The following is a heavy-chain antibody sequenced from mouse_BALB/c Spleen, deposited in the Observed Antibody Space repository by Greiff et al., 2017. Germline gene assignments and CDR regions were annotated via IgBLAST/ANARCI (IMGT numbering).Heavy chain of an antibody. Sequence: QVQLQQSGPELVKPGASVKISCKASGYAFSSSWMNWVKQRPGQGLEWIGRIYPGDGDTNYNGKFKGKATLTADKSSSTAYMQLSSLTSVDSAVYFCARFDYEAYWGQGTLVTVSA. V-gene: IGHV1-82*01. J-gene: IGHJ3*01. CDR1: GYAFSSSW. CDR3: ARFDYEAY. CDR2: IYPGDGDT. D-gene: IGHD2-4*01.